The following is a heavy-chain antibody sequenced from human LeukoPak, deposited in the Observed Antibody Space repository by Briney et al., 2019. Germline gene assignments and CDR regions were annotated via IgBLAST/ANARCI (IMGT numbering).Heavy chain of an antibody. J-gene: IGHJ5*02. CDR2: IYYTGNT. Sequence: SETLSLTCTVSGGSISSYYWSWIRQPAGKGLEWIGYIYYTGNTNYNPSLKSRVTISVDTSKNQSSLKLSSVTAADTAVYYCARDRLQLQSWGQGTLVTVSS. D-gene: IGHD1-1*01. CDR3: ARDRLQLQS. CDR1: GGSISSYY. V-gene: IGHV4-59*01.